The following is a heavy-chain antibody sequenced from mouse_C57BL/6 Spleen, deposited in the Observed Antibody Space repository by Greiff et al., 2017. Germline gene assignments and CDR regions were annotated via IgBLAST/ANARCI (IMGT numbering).Heavy chain of an antibody. CDR1: GYTFTSYW. CDR3: ARIYYGKGKKYGDY. D-gene: IGHD2-1*01. J-gene: IGHJ2*01. V-gene: IGHV1-59*01. CDR2: IDPSDSYT. Sequence: VQLQQPGAELVRPGTSVKLSCKASGYTFTSYWMHWVKQRPGQGLEWIGVIDPSDSYTNSNPKFKGKATLTVDTSSSTAYMQLNRLTSEDSAVYYCARIYYGKGKKYGDYWGQGTTLTVSS.